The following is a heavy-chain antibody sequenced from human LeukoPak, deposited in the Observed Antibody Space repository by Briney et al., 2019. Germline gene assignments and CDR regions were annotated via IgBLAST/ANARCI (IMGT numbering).Heavy chain of an antibody. J-gene: IGHJ4*02. V-gene: IGHV1-2*02. CDR2: INPNSGGT. Sequence: ASVKVSCKPSGYTFTRYYIHWVRQAPGQGLEWMEWINPNSGGTNYAQKFQGSVTMTRDTSISTAYMELSRLRSDDTGVYYCARDFNYYDSSGPDYWGQGTLVTVSS. D-gene: IGHD3-22*01. CDR3: ARDFNYYDSSGPDY. CDR1: GYTFTRYY.